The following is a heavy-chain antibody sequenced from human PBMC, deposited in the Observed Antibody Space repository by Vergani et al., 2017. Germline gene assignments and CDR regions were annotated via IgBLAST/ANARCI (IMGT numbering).Heavy chain of an antibody. D-gene: IGHD3-10*01. V-gene: IGHV4-59*01. CDR1: GGSISSYY. J-gene: IGHJ4*02. CDR2: IYYSGST. Sequence: QVQLQESGPGLVKPSETLSLTCTVSGGSISSYYWSWIRQPPGKGLEWIGYIYYSGSTNYNPPLKSRVTISVDTAKNQFPLKLSSVTAAETAVYYCARGFTDYYGSGSYPCYFDYWGQGTLVTVSS. CDR3: ARGFTDYYGSGSYPCYFDY.